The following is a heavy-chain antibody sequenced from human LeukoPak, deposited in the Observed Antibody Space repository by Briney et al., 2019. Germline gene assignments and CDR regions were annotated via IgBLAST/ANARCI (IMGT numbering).Heavy chain of an antibody. CDR1: GFTFSSYW. D-gene: IGHD1-26*01. J-gene: IGHJ6*02. Sequence: PGGSLRLSCAASGFTFSSYWMSWFRQAPGKGLEWVANIKQDGSEKYYVDSVKGRFTISRDNAKNSLYLQMNSLRAEDTAVYYCARDTAWELSFDYYYGMDVWGQGTTVTVSS. CDR2: IKQDGSEK. CDR3: ARDTAWELSFDYYYGMDV. V-gene: IGHV3-7*01.